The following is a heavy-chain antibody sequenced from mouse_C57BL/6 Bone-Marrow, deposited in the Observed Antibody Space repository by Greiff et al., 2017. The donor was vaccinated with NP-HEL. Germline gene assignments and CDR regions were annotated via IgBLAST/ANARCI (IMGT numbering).Heavy chain of an antibody. J-gene: IGHJ4*01. CDR1: GYTFTDYE. CDR3: TRGSSHYYSRDY. V-gene: IGHV1-15*01. Sequence: VHLVESGAELVRPGASVTLSCTASGYTFTDYEMHWVKQTPVHGLEWIGAIDPETGGTAYNQKFKGKAILTADQSSSTAYMELRSLTSEDSADYYCTRGSSHYYSRDYWGQGTSVTVSS. D-gene: IGHD1-1*01. CDR2: IDPETGGT.